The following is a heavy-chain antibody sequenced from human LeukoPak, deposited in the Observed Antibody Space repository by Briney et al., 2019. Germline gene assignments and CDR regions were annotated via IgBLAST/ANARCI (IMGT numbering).Heavy chain of an antibody. V-gene: IGHV3-30*19. J-gene: IGHJ4*02. CDR1: GFTFSSYG. CDR2: ISYDGSNK. CDR3: ARDRDYFDY. Sequence: GGSLRLSCAASGFTFSSYGMHWVRQAPGKGLEWVAVISYDGSNKYYADSVKGRFTISRDNSKNTLYLQMNSLRAEDTAVYYCARDRDYFDYWGQGTLVTVSS. D-gene: IGHD3-10*01.